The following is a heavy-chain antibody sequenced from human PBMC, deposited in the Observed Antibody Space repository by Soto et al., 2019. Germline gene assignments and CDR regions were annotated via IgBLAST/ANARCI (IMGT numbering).Heavy chain of an antibody. CDR2: ISGSGGST. CDR3: AKKPVGATRSYYFDY. Sequence: EVQLLESGGCLVQPGGSLRLSCAASGFTFSSYAMSWVRQAPGKGLEWVSAISGSGGSTYYADSVKGRFTISRDNSKNTLYLQMNSLRAEDTAVYYCAKKPVGATRSYYFDYWGQGTLVTVSS. V-gene: IGHV3-23*01. D-gene: IGHD1-26*01. CDR1: GFTFSSYA. J-gene: IGHJ4*02.